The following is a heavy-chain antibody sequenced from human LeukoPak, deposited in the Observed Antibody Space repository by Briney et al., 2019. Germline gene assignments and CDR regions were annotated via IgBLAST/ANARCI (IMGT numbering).Heavy chain of an antibody. CDR1: GFSFSIYA. Sequence: GGSLRLSCVASGFSFSIYAMHWVRQAPGKGLEWVAVISSDVSNKDYADSVKGRFTISRDNSKNTLYLQMNSLTAEDTAVYYCAKVSSTSVGKYYYMDVWGKGTTVTVSS. J-gene: IGHJ6*03. CDR2: ISSDVSNK. CDR3: AKVSSTSVGKYYYMDV. D-gene: IGHD2-2*01. V-gene: IGHV3-30-3*01.